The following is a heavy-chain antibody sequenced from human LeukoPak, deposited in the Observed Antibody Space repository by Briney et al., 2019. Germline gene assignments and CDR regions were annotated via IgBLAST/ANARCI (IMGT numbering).Heavy chain of an antibody. CDR2: ISSSSSYI. V-gene: IGHV3-21*01. Sequence: RSGGSLRLSCAASGFTFSSYSMNWVRQAPGKGLEWVSSISSSSSYIYYADSVKGRFTISRDNAKNSLYLQMNSLRAEDTAVYYCARDGPAPGISGWYYWGQGTLVTVSS. J-gene: IGHJ4*02. D-gene: IGHD6-19*01. CDR1: GFTFSSYS. CDR3: ARDGPAPGISGWYY.